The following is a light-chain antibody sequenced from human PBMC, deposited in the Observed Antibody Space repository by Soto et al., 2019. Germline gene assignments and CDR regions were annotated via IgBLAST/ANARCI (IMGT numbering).Light chain of an antibody. J-gene: IGLJ3*02. CDR3: LSADSGRTTSYRV. V-gene: IGLV3-16*01. Sequence: SYELTQPPSVSVSLGQMARITCSGEGLPRKYAYWYQQKPSQPPVLVIHKDSERPSGIPERFSGSSSGTIATLTITGVQAEDEADYYCLSADSGRTTSYRVFGGGTKLTVL. CDR1: GLPRKY. CDR2: KDS.